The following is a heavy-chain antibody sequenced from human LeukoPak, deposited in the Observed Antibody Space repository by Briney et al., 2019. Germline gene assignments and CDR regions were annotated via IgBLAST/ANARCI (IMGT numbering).Heavy chain of an antibody. Sequence: PSETLSLTCAVYGGSFSGYYWSWIRQPPGKGLEWIGEINHSGSTNYNPSLKSRVTISIDTSKNQFSLKLSSVTAADTAVYYCARGYFGYYYASGGKYYFDYWGQGTLVTVSS. D-gene: IGHD3-10*01. CDR3: ARGYFGYYYASGGKYYFDY. CDR1: GGSFSGYY. V-gene: IGHV4-34*01. CDR2: INHSGST. J-gene: IGHJ4*02.